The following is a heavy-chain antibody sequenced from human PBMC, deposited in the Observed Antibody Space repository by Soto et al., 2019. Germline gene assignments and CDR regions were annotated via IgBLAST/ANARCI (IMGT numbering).Heavy chain of an antibody. CDR1: GGSISSSSYY. CDR2: IYYSGST. J-gene: IGHJ4*02. CDR3: ARHDSSGLTGFDY. D-gene: IGHD6-19*01. V-gene: IGHV4-39*01. Sequence: QLQLQESGPGLVKPSETLSLTCTVSGGSISSSSYYWGWIRQPPGKGLEWIGSIYYSGSTYYNPSLKSRVTISVDTSKNQFSLKLSSVAAADTAVYYCARHDSSGLTGFDYWGQGTLVTVSS.